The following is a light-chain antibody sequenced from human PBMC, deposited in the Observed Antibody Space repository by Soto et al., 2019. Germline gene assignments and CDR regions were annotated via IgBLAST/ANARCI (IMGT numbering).Light chain of an antibody. CDR2: DAS. V-gene: IGKV3-11*01. CDR3: QQRSNWPTPIT. Sequence: EIVLTQSPATLSLSPGERATLSCRASQSVSSYLAWYQQKPGQAPRLLIYDASNRATGIPARFSGSGSGTDFTLTISSLEPEDFAVYYCQQRSNWPTPITLGQGTRLEIK. J-gene: IGKJ5*01. CDR1: QSVSSY.